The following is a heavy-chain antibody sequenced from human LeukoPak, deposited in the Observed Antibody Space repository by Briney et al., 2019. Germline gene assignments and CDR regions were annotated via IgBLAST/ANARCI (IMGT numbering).Heavy chain of an antibody. V-gene: IGHV3-30-3*01. CDR3: ARADVLRFLEWLTAPHY. J-gene: IGHJ4*02. D-gene: IGHD3-3*01. Sequence: GRSLILSCAASGFTFSSYAMHWVRQAPGKGLEWVAVISYDGSNKYYADSVKGRFTISRDNSKNTLYLQMNSLRAEDTAVYYCARADVLRFLEWLTAPHYWGQGTLVTVSS. CDR1: GFTFSSYA. CDR2: ISYDGSNK.